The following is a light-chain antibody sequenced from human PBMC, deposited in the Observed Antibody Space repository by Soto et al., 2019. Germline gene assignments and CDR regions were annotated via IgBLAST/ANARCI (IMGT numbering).Light chain of an antibody. CDR2: WAS. J-gene: IGKJ2*01. CDR1: QSVLYSSNNKNY. V-gene: IGKV4-1*01. CDR3: QQYYSTPPLYT. Sequence: DIVMTQSPDSLAVSLGERATINCKSSQSVLYSSNNKNYLAWYQQKPGQPPKLLIYWASTRESGVPDRFSGSGSGPDFTLTISSLQAEDVAVYYCQQYYSTPPLYTFGQGTKLEIK.